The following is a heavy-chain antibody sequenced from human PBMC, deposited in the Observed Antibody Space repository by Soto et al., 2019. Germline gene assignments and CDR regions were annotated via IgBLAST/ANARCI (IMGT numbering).Heavy chain of an antibody. CDR2: ISSSSTI. J-gene: IGHJ4*02. D-gene: IGHD1-1*01. Sequence: GGSLRLSCAASGFTFSSYSMNWVRQAPGKGLEWVSYISSSSTIYYADSVKGRFTISRDNAKNSLYLQMNSLRAEDTAVYYCARENWNDLFDYWGQGTLVTVSS. V-gene: IGHV3-48*01. CDR1: GFTFSSYS. CDR3: ARENWNDLFDY.